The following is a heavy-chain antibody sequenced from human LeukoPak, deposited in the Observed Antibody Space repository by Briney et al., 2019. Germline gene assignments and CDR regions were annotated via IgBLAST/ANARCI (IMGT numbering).Heavy chain of an antibody. V-gene: IGHV1-2*06. CDR1: GYIFTGYY. CDR2: INPNSGGT. CDR3: ARVGVDLWSDP. Sequence: ASVKVSCKASGYIFTGYYIHWLRQAPGQGLEWMGRINPNSGGTNYAQKFQGRVTMTRDTSISTAYMELSRLKSDDTAVYYCARVGVDLWSDPWGQGTLVTVSS. D-gene: IGHD3/OR15-3a*01. J-gene: IGHJ5*02.